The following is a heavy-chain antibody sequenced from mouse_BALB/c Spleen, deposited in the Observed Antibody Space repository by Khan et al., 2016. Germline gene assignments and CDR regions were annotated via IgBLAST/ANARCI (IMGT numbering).Heavy chain of an antibody. Sequence: EVQLQESGPGLVKPSQSLSLTCTVTGYSITSDYAWNWIRQFPGNKLEWMGYISYSGSTSYNPSPKSRISITRDTSKNQFFLQLNSVASGDTATYSWAREWDYWGQGTSGTVSS. J-gene: IGHJ4*01. V-gene: IGHV3-2*02. CDR2: ISYSGST. CDR1: GYSITSDYA. CDR3: AREWDY.